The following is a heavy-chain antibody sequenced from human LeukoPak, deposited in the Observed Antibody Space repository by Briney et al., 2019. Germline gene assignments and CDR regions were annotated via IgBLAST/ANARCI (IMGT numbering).Heavy chain of an antibody. CDR3: TRDMDV. CDR2: IKQDESEK. CDR1: GFTFSSYW. J-gene: IGHJ6*02. V-gene: IGHV3-7*04. Sequence: GGSLRLSCVVSGFTFSSYWMSWVRQAPGKGLEWVANIKQDESEKYYVGSVKGRFTISRGNAKNSLYLQMNSLRAEDTAVYYCTRDMDVWGQGTTVTVSS.